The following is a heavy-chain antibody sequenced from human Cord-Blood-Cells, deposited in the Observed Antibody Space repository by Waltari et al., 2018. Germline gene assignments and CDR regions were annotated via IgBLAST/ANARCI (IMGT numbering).Heavy chain of an antibody. CDR1: GGTCSSSS. D-gene: IGHD6-13*01. CDR3: ARGRSSDAFDI. V-gene: IGHV1-69*01. Sequence: VQSGAAVTKPASSVKVSCTASGGTCSSSSISWGRQPPGQGLEWMGGIIPIFGTANYAQKFQGRVTITADESTSTAYMELSSLRSEDTAVYYCARGRSSDAFDIWGQGTMVTVSS. CDR2: IIPIFGTA. J-gene: IGHJ3*02.